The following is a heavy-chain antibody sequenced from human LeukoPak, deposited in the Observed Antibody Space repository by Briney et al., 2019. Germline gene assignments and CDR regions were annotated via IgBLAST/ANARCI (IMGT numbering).Heavy chain of an antibody. J-gene: IGHJ4*02. V-gene: IGHV3-33*01. Sequence: GGSLRLSCAASGFTFSSYGMHWVRQAPGKGLEWVAVIWYDGSNKYYADSVKGRFTISRDNSKNTLYLQMNSLRAEDTAVYYCARDRAAAAGIRQGTFYHWGQGTLVTVSS. CDR2: IWYDGSNK. CDR3: ARDRAAAAGIRQGTFYH. CDR1: GFTFSSYG. D-gene: IGHD6-13*01.